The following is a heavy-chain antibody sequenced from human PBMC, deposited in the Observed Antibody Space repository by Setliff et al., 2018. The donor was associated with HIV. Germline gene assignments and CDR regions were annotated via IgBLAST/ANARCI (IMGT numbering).Heavy chain of an antibody. CDR3: ARDRYYYDSSGYSGAFDI. Sequence: PSETLSLTCSVSGDSVSSHYWSWIRQTPEKGLEWIAYMYHSGSTIYSPSLRSRVTISVDTSKNQISLRLRSVTAADTAVYYCARDRYYYDSSGYSGAFDIWGQGTMVTVSS. CDR2: MYHSGST. V-gene: IGHV4-59*02. CDR1: GDSVSSHY. J-gene: IGHJ3*02. D-gene: IGHD3-22*01.